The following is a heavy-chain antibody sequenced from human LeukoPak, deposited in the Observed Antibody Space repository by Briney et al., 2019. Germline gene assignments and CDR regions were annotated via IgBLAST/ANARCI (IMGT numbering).Heavy chain of an antibody. V-gene: IGHV4-34*01. D-gene: IGHD3-3*01. CDR3: ARCSTIFGVVIRAFDI. CDR1: GGSFSGYY. Sequence: PSETLSLTCAVYGGSFSGYYWSWIRQPPGKGLEWIGEINHSGSTNYNPSLKSRVTISVDTSKNQFSLKLSSVTAADTDVYYCARCSTIFGVVIRAFDIWGQGTMVTVSS. CDR2: INHSGST. J-gene: IGHJ3*02.